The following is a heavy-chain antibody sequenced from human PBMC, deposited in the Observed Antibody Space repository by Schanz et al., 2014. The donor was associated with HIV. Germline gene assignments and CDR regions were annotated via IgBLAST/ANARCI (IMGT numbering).Heavy chain of an antibody. V-gene: IGHV1-2*02. CDR1: GYTFTGYY. J-gene: IGHJ4*02. CDR2: INPNSGGT. Sequence: QVQLQQSGAEVKKPGASVKVSCKASGYTFTGYYMHWVRQAPGQGLEWMGWINPNSGGTNYAQKFQGRVTMTRDTSISTAYMELSRLRSDDTAVYYCARVGRAYYYDSSGGIDYWGQGTLVTVSS. CDR3: ARVGRAYYYDSSGGIDY. D-gene: IGHD3-22*01.